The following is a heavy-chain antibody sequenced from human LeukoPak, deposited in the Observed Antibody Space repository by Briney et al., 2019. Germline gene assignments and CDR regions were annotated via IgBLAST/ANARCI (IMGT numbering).Heavy chain of an antibody. J-gene: IGHJ4*02. CDR1: GYSFTNFW. Sequence: GESLKISCKASGYSFTNFWNGWVRQMPGKGLGWGAMINPDATNIAYSPSFQGQVTISADRSISTAYLQWSSLKASDTAMYYCARPRRAERDEDFWGQGTLVTVSS. V-gene: IGHV5-51*01. D-gene: IGHD1-1*01. CDR2: INPDATNI. CDR3: ARPRRAERDEDF.